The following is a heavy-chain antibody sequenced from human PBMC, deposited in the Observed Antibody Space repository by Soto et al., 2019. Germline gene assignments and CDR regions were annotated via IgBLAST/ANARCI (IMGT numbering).Heavy chain of an antibody. Sequence: GGSLRLSCAASGFTFVASALQWVLQASGKGLEWLGRIGSKGETYATTYAASVKGRFTISRDNSKNTLYLQMNSLRAEDTAVYYCVSASGSYSGYYWGQGTLVTVSS. J-gene: IGHJ4*02. D-gene: IGHD1-26*01. CDR3: VSASGSYSGYY. V-gene: IGHV3-73*01. CDR1: GFTFVASA. CDR2: IGSKGETYAT.